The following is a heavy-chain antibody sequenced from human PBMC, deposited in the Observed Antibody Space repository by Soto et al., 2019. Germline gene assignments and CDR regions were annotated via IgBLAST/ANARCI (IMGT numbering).Heavy chain of an antibody. CDR1: GYTFTSYG. Sequence: QVQLVQSGAEVEKPGASVKVSCKASGYTFTSYGISWVRQAPGQGPEWMGRISTYNGNTNYVQKLQGRVTMTTDTSTNTAYMELRSLRYDDTAVYYCARDPGYSTTWHQAFDIWGQGTMVTVSS. CDR3: ARDPGYSTTWHQAFDI. D-gene: IGHD6-13*01. J-gene: IGHJ3*02. V-gene: IGHV1-18*01. CDR2: ISTYNGNT.